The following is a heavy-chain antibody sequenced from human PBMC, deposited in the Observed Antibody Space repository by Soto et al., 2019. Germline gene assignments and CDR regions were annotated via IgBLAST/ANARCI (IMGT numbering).Heavy chain of an antibody. CDR1: GYTFTSYA. J-gene: IGHJ4*02. D-gene: IGHD3-16*02. Sequence: QVQLVQSGAEVKKPGASVKVSCKASGYTFTSYAMHWVRQAPGQRHEWMGWINAGNGNTKYSQKFQGRVTITRDTSASTAYMELSSLRSEDTAVYYCARANAGFLRGYRSEIDYWGQGTLVTVSS. V-gene: IGHV1-3*01. CDR3: ARANAGFLRGYRSEIDY. CDR2: INAGNGNT.